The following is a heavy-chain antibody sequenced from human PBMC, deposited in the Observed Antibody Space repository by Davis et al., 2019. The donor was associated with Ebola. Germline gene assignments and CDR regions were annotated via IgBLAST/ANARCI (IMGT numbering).Heavy chain of an antibody. J-gene: IGHJ4*02. V-gene: IGHV3-11*01. Sequence: PSETLSLTCTVSGGSISSSSYYWGWIRQAPGKGLEWLSYIDSGGSAQYYADSVKGRFTISRDNGKNSLYLQMNSLRVEDTAVYYCVRVGLWFESVGGRGTLVTVSS. D-gene: IGHD3-10*01. CDR3: VRVGLWFESV. CDR2: IDSGGSAQ. CDR1: GGSISSSSYY.